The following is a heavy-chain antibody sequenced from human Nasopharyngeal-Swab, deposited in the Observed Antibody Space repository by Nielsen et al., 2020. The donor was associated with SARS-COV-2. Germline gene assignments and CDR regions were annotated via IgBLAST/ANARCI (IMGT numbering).Heavy chain of an antibody. Sequence: GGSLRLSCAASGFTFSSYWMSWVRQAPGKGLEWVATIKQDGSEKYSVDSVKGRFTISRDNAKNSLYLQMNSLRAEDTAVYYCARDQLDHPYDYVWGTYRYTYFDYWGQGTLVTV. V-gene: IGHV3-7*01. CDR3: ARDQLDHPYDYVWGTYRYTYFDY. J-gene: IGHJ4*02. CDR2: IKQDGSEK. CDR1: GFTFSSYW. D-gene: IGHD3-16*02.